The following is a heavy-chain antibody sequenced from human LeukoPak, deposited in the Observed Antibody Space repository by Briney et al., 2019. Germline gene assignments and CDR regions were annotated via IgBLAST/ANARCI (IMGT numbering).Heavy chain of an antibody. CDR2: IYYSGST. J-gene: IGHJ4*02. D-gene: IGHD2-21*02. CDR3: ARVPAVGDSDY. V-gene: IGHV4-59*06. Sequence: SETLSLTCTVSGGSISSYYWSWIRQHPGKGLEWIGYIYYSGSTYYNPSLKSRVTISVDTSKNQFSLKLSSVTAADTAVYYCARVPAVGDSDYWGQGTLVTVSS. CDR1: GGSISSYY.